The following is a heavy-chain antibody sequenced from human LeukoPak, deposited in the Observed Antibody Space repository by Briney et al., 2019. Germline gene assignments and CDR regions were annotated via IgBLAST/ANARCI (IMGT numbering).Heavy chain of an antibody. V-gene: IGHV1-46*01. CDR2: INPSGGST. CDR3: ARDGSSSWTNYYMDV. Sequence: ASAKVSCKASGYTFTSYYMHWVRQTPGQGLEWMGIINPSGGSTSYAQKFQGRVTMTRDMSTSTVYMELSSLRSEDTAVYYCARDGSSSWTNYYMDVWGKGTTVTVSS. D-gene: IGHD6-13*01. J-gene: IGHJ6*03. CDR1: GYTFTSYY.